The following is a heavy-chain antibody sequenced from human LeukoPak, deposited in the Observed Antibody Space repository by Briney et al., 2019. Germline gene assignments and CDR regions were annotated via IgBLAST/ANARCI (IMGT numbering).Heavy chain of an antibody. V-gene: IGHV3-13*04. CDR2: IGSAGDT. Sequence: GGSLRLSCAASGFTFSSYDMHWVRQATGEGLEWVSAIGSAGDTYYPGSVKGRFTISRENAKNSLHLHMNSLRAGDTAVYYCARAIVGATLDYWGQGTLVTVSS. J-gene: IGHJ4*02. CDR3: ARAIVGATLDY. CDR1: GFTFSSYD. D-gene: IGHD1-26*01.